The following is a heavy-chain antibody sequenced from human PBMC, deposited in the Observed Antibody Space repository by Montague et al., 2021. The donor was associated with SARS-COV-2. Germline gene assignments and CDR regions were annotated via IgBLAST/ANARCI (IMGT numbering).Heavy chain of an antibody. CDR1: GDSVSSNTAA. Sequence: CAISGDSVSSNTAAWNWIRQSPSRGLEWLGRTCYRSEWYFDYAISPRGRITINPDTSKNQFSLQLDSVTLDDTAVYYCARYSYSGTYFGLNDAFDIWGQGTLVTVSS. D-gene: IGHD1-26*01. CDR3: ARYSYSGTYFGLNDAFDI. CDR2: TCYRSEWYF. V-gene: IGHV6-1*01. J-gene: IGHJ3*02.